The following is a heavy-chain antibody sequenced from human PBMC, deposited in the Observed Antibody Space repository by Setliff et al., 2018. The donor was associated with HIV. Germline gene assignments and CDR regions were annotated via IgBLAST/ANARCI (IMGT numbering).Heavy chain of an antibody. V-gene: IGHV3-49*04. CDR3: ARDFSYGYFFYGMDV. Sequence: RLSCRGSGFTFGDYSMSWVRQAPGKGLEWVGFIRSKAYGGTTEYAASVKGRFTLSRDDSRNIAYLQMNSLKTEDTAVYYCARDFSYGYFFYGMDVWGQGTTVTVSS. D-gene: IGHD5-18*01. J-gene: IGHJ6*02. CDR2: IRSKAYGGTT. CDR1: GFTFGDYS.